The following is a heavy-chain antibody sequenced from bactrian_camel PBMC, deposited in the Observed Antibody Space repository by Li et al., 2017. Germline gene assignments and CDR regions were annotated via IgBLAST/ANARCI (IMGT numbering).Heavy chain of an antibody. D-gene: IGHD5*01. V-gene: IGHV3S7*01. Sequence: QVQLVESGGDLVQPGGSLRLSCVASGLRASFYAMSWVRQAPGKGLEWVSSVYSDGSNTYYADPVKGRFTISRGNAKNTLYLQMNSLKAEDTAMYYCAADCEWVGFVPPHYEYKIYGQGTQVTVS. J-gene: IGHJ4*01. CDR2: VYSDGSNT. CDR1: GLRASFYA.